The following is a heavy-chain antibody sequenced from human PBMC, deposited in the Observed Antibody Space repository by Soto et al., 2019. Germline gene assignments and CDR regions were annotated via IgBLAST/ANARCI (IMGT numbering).Heavy chain of an antibody. CDR3: ARDRSITGTSPGGYYYGMDV. CDR1: GGTISSGGYC. V-gene: IGHV4-31*03. J-gene: IGHJ6*02. Sequence: SETLCVTCTVSGGTISSGGYCWSWHRKHPGKGLEWIGYIYYSGSTYYNPSLKSRVTISVDTSKNQFSLKLSSVTAADTAVYYCARDRSITGTSPGGYYYGMDVWGQGTTVTVSS. CDR2: IYYSGST. D-gene: IGHD1-20*01.